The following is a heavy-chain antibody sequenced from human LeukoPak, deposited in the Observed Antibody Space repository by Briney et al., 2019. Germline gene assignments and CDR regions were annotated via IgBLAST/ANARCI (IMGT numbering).Heavy chain of an antibody. D-gene: IGHD3-16*02. Sequence: SETLSLTCTVSGGSISSSSYYWGWIRQPPGKGLEWIGSIYCSGSTYYNPSLKSRVTISVDTSKNQFSLKLSSVTAADTAVYYCARWRGDYVWGSYRYLYYFDYWGQGTLVTVSS. CDR1: GGSISSSSYY. CDR2: IYCSGST. CDR3: ARWRGDYVWGSYRYLYYFDY. J-gene: IGHJ4*02. V-gene: IGHV4-39*01.